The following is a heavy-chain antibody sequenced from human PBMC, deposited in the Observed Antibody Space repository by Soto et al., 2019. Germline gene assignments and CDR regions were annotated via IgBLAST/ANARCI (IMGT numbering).Heavy chain of an antibody. D-gene: IGHD1-26*01. Sequence: SQTLSLTCAISGDSVSSNSAAWNWIRQSPSRGLEWLGRTYYRSKWYNDYAVSVKSRITINPDTSKDQFSLQLNSVTPEDTAVYYCARDRSLPGAPHYYYYGMDVWGQGTTVTVSS. CDR1: GDSVSSNSAA. CDR3: ARDRSLPGAPHYYYYGMDV. J-gene: IGHJ6*02. V-gene: IGHV6-1*01. CDR2: TYYRSKWYN.